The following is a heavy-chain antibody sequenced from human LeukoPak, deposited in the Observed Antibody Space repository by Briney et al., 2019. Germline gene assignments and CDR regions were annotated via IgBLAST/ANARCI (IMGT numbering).Heavy chain of an antibody. CDR2: IRRKDHGGTT. CDR3: TRATYYYDNSGYFHFDS. D-gene: IGHD3-22*01. CDR1: GFTFGDYA. V-gene: IGHV3-49*04. J-gene: IGHJ4*02. Sequence: GGSLRLSCTTSGFTFGDYAMSWVRQAPGKGLEWVSFIRRKDHGGTTEYAASVKGRFSSSRDDSKSIAYLQMNSLKTEDTAVYFCTRATYYYDNSGYFHFDSWGQGSLVTVSS.